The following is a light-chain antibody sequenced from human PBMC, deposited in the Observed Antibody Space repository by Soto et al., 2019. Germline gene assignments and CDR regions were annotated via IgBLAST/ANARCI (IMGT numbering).Light chain of an antibody. V-gene: IGLV2-11*01. Sequence: QSVLTQPRSVSGSPGQSVAISCTGTSSDVGGYNYVSWYQQHPGKAPKPMIYDVSKRPSGVPDRFSGSKSGNTASLTISGLQTEDEADYYCCSYAGSYTLYVFGTGTKATVL. CDR2: DVS. CDR1: SSDVGGYNY. CDR3: CSYAGSYTLYV. J-gene: IGLJ1*01.